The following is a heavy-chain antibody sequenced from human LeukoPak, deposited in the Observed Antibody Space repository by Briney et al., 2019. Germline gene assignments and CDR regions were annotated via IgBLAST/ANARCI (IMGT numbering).Heavy chain of an antibody. CDR2: ISGSGGST. D-gene: IGHD2-2*01. CDR1: GYSISSGYY. Sequence: ETLSLTCTVSGYSISSGYYWGWIRQPPGKGLEWVSAISGSGGSTYYADSVKGRFTISRDNSKNTLYLQMNSLRAEDTAVYYCAKEEYQLLWEYYFDYWGQGTLVTVSS. V-gene: IGHV3-23*01. J-gene: IGHJ4*02. CDR3: AKEEYQLLWEYYFDY.